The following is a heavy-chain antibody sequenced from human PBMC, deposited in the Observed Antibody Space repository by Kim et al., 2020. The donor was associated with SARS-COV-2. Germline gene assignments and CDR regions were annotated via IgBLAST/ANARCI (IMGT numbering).Heavy chain of an antibody. D-gene: IGHD1-20*01. J-gene: IGHJ5*02. CDR3: ARGDNWNWFDP. V-gene: IGHV4-59*09. CDR2: T. Sequence: TNYNPALKSRVSMSVDTSKNQFSLKLSSVTAADTAVYYCARGDNWNWFDPWGQGTLVTVSS.